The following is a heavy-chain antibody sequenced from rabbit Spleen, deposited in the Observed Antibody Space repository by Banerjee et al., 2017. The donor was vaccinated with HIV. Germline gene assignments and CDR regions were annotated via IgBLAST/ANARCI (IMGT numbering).Heavy chain of an antibody. V-gene: IGHV1S45*01. D-gene: IGHD8-1*01. J-gene: IGHJ4*01. CDR3: ARAYSGTSYWRLNL. Sequence: QEQLVESGGDLVKPGASLTLTCKASGLDFSSSYWICWVRQAPGKGLEWIACIDTGSGSTDYATWAKGRFTISKTSSTTVTLQMTSLTAADTATYFCARAYSGTSYWRLNLWGQGTLVTVS. CDR2: IDTGSGST. CDR1: GLDFSSSYW.